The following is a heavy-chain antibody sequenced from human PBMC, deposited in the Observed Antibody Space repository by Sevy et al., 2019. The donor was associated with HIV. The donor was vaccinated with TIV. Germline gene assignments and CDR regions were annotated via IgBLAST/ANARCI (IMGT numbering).Heavy chain of an antibody. CDR3: AKESGSYYDFWSGHDTFDM. D-gene: IGHD3-3*01. V-gene: IGHV3-30*18. J-gene: IGHJ3*02. Sequence: GGSLRLSCAASGFNFSSYGMHWVRQAPGKGLEWVAIISYAGSSKYYADSAKGRFTISRDNSKNTLYLQINSLRTEETAVYYCAKESGSYYDFWSGHDTFDMWGQGTVVTVSS. CDR2: ISYAGSSK. CDR1: GFNFSSYG.